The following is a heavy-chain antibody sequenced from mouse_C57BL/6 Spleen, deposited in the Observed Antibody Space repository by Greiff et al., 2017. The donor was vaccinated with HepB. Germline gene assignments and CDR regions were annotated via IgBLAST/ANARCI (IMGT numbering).Heavy chain of an antibody. J-gene: IGHJ3*01. V-gene: IGHV1-66*01. Sequence: QVQLQQSGPELVKPGASVKISCKASGYSFTSYYIHWVKQRPGQGLEWIGWIYPGSGNTKYNEKFKGKATLTADTSSSTAYMQLSSLTSEDSAVYYCARSLLRSAWFAYWGQGTLVTVSA. CDR3: ARSLLRSAWFAY. CDR2: IYPGSGNT. CDR1: GYSFTSYY. D-gene: IGHD1-2*01.